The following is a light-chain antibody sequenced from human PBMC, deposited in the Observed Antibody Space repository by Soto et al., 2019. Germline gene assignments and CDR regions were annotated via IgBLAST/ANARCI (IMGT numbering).Light chain of an antibody. CDR3: SAWDDSVNGPV. CDR1: SSNIGNHA. J-gene: IGLJ2*01. V-gene: IGLV1-36*01. CDR2: YDD. Sequence: QAVVTQPPSVSAAPRQRVTIFCSGSSSNIGNHAVNWYQQLPGKAPKLLIYYDDLVPSGVSDRFSGSRSGTSASLAIRGLQPEDEADYYCSAWDDSVNGPVFGGGTKLTVL.